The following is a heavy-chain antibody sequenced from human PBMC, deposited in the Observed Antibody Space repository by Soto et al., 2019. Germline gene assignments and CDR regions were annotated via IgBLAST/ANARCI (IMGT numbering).Heavy chain of an antibody. V-gene: IGHV4-34*01. D-gene: IGHD4-17*01. J-gene: IGHJ4*02. CDR1: GGSFCGYY. CDR2: INHSGST. CDR3: AREVKGPGYGDYVDY. Sequence: SETLSLTCAVHGGSFCGYYWSWIRQPPGKGLEWIGEINHSGSTNYNPSLKSRVTISVDTSKNQFSLKLSSVTAADTAVYYCAREVKGPGYGDYVDYWGQGTLVTVS.